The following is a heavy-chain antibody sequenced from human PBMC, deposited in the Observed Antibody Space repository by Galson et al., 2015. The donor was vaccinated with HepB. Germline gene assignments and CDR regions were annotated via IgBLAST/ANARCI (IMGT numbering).Heavy chain of an antibody. CDR2: XXQXXSSK. D-gene: IGHD3-10*01. J-gene: IGHJ6*02. CDR1: GFTFSSYW. V-gene: IGHV3-7*03. Sequence: SLRLSCAASGFTFSSYWMNWVRQAPGKGLXXVAXXXQXXSSKYYVDSVKGRXTISRDNAKDSVYLQLDSLRAEDTAVYYCARRISLVRGIITKPDYYYGMDVWGQGTTVTVAS. CDR3: ARRISLVRGIITKPDYYYGMDV.